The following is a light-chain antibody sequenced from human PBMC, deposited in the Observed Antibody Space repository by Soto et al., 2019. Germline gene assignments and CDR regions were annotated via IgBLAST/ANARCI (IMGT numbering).Light chain of an antibody. CDR2: AAS. J-gene: IGKJ4*01. Sequence: DIQMTQSPSSVSASVGDRVTITCRASQGINSYLAWYQQIPGKAPHLLIYAASSLQGGVPSRFSGSGYGTDFTLTISRLQPEDFATYYCQQAYTFPLSFGGGTRVDMK. CDR3: QQAYTFPLS. V-gene: IGKV1-12*01. CDR1: QGINSY.